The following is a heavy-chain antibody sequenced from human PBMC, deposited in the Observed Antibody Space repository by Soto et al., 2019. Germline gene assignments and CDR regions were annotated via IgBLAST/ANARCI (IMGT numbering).Heavy chain of an antibody. D-gene: IGHD2-15*01. Sequence: SETLSLTCTVSGVSISSGGYYWSWIRQHPGKGLEWIGYIYYSGSTYYNPSLKSRVTISVDTSKNQFSLKLSSVTAADTAVHYCARICSGGSCYSSWEAYWGQGTLVTVSS. CDR3: ARICSGGSCYSSWEAY. J-gene: IGHJ4*02. CDR2: IYYSGST. V-gene: IGHV4-31*03. CDR1: GVSISSGGYY.